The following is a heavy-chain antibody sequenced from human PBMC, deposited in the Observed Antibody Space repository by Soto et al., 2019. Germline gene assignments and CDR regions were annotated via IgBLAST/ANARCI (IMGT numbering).Heavy chain of an antibody. Sequence: QVQLVQSGAEVKKPGASVKVSCKASGYTFTNHYIHWVRQAPGQGLEWVGLVNPSSGSVTYAQKVQGRVTMTRDTSTTTVYMQLSSLTSDDTAVYFCAKVRGGSLPYYFDDWGQGTLVTVSS. V-gene: IGHV1-46*01. D-gene: IGHD2-15*01. CDR2: VNPSSGSV. CDR3: AKVRGGSLPYYFDD. J-gene: IGHJ4*02. CDR1: GYTFTNHY.